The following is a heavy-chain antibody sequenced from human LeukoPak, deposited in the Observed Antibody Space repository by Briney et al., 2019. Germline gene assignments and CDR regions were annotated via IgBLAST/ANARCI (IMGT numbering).Heavy chain of an antibody. CDR3: TTWLGSSWYPGFDY. CDR2: IKSKTDGGTT. D-gene: IGHD6-13*01. Sequence: GGSLRLSCAASGFTFSSYAMSWVRQAPGKGLEWVGRIKSKTDGGTTDYAAPVKGRFTISRDDSKNTLYLQMNSLKTEDTAVYYCTTWLGSSWYPGFDYWGQGTLVTVSS. V-gene: IGHV3-15*01. CDR1: GFTFSSYA. J-gene: IGHJ4*02.